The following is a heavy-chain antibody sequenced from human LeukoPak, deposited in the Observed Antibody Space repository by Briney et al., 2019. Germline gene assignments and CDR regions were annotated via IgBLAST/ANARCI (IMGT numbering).Heavy chain of an antibody. CDR1: GGSISSSSYY. CDR3: ARRDGYDILTGYPQGFDP. J-gene: IGHJ5*02. D-gene: IGHD3-9*01. Sequence: SETLSLTCTVSGGSISSSSYYWGWIRQPPGKGLEWIGSIYYRGSTYYNPSLKSRVTISVDTSKNQFSLKLSSVTAADTAVYYCARRDGYDILTGYPQGFDPWGQGTLVTVSS. CDR2: IYYRGST. V-gene: IGHV4-39*01.